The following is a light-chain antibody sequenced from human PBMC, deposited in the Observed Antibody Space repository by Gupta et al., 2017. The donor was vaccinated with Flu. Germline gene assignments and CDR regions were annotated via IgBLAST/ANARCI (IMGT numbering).Light chain of an antibody. CDR2: KSN. CDR3: ATWDDSLSAVV. CDR1: NSNIGINY. Sequence: QSVLPQPPSTSGTPGQRVTFSCSGGNSNIGINYVYWYQQLPGAAPKLIIYKSNQRPSGVPDRFSGSKSGTSASLAISGLRSEDEAEYYCATWDDSLSAVVFGGGTKLTVL. V-gene: IGLV1-47*01. J-gene: IGLJ2*01.